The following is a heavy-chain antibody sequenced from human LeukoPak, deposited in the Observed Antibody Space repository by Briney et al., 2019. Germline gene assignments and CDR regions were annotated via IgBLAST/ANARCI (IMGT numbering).Heavy chain of an antibody. CDR3: ATATHYYYMDV. J-gene: IGHJ6*03. V-gene: IGHV3-7*03. CDR2: IKQDGSEK. CDR1: GFTFSSYW. Sequence: GGSLRLSCAASGFTFSSYWMSWVRQAPGKGLEWVANIKQDGSEKYYVDSVKGRFTISRDNAKNSLYLQMNSLRSEDTAVYYCATATHYYYMDVWGKGTTVTVSS.